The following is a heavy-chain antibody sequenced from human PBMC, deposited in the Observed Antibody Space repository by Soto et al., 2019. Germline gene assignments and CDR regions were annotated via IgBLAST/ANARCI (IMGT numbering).Heavy chain of an antibody. CDR2: IYYSGSA. CDR3: ARAAAAGKGYYYGMDV. D-gene: IGHD6-13*01. J-gene: IGHJ6*02. V-gene: IGHV4-59*02. Sequence: SETLSLTCTVSGASVSSYYWSWIRQPPGKGLEWIGYIYYSGSANYNPSLKSRVTISVDTSKNQVSLKLSSVTAADTAVYYCARAAAAGKGYYYGMDVWGQGTTVTVSS. CDR1: GASVSSYY.